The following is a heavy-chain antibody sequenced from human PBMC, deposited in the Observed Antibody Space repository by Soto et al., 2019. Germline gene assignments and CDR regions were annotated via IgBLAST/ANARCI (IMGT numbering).Heavy chain of an antibody. CDR1: GYTLTELS. J-gene: IGHJ4*02. CDR2: FDPEDGET. V-gene: IGHV1-24*01. D-gene: IGHD3-22*01. CDR3: ATASPSGYYYFDY. Sequence: GASVKVSCKVSGYTLTELSMHWVRQAPGKELEWMGGFDPEDGETIYAQKFQGRVTMTEDTSTDTAYMELSSLRSEDTAVYYCATASPSGYYYFDYWGQGTLVTVSS.